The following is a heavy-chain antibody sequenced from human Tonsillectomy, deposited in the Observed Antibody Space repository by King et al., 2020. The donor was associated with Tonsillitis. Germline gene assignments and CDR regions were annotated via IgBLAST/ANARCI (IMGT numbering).Heavy chain of an antibody. D-gene: IGHD3-16*01. CDR2: IYYSGST. Sequence: VQLQESGPGLVKPSETLSLTCTLSGGSISTYYWSWIRQPPGRGLEWIGYIYYSGSTTYNPSLKSRVTISVDTSKNQFSLKLTSVTAADTAVYYCARRGYFDSWGQGTLVTVSS. CDR3: ARRGYFDS. J-gene: IGHJ4*02. CDR1: GGSISTYY. V-gene: IGHV4-59*01.